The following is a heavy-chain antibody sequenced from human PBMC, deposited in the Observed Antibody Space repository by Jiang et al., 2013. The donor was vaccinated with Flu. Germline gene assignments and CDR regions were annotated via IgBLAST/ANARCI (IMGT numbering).Heavy chain of an antibody. Sequence: VQLVESGGGVVQPGRSLRLSCAASGFTFSSYAMHWVRQAPGKGLEWVAVISYDGSNKYYADSVKGRFTISRDNSKNTLYLQMNSLRAEDTAVYYCARDGIVVVPAAMPETYYYYGMDVVGPRDHGHR. V-gene: IGHV3-30-3*01. D-gene: IGHD2-2*01. CDR2: ISYDGSNK. CDR3: ARDGIVVVPAAMPETYYYYGMDV. J-gene: IGHJ6*02. CDR1: GFTFSSYA.